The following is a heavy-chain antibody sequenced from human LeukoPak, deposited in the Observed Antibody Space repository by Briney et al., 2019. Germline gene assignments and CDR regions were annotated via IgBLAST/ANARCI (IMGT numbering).Heavy chain of an antibody. Sequence: SETLSLTCTVSGVSISSSNSYWGWIRQPLGKGLEWIGSIYYSGNTYYNASLKSQVSISIDTSKNQFSLKLTSVTAADTAVYYCARQTGSGLFILPGGQGTLVTVSS. CDR2: IYYSGNT. D-gene: IGHD3/OR15-3a*01. V-gene: IGHV4-39*01. J-gene: IGHJ4*02. CDR1: GVSISSSNSY. CDR3: ARQTGSGLFILP.